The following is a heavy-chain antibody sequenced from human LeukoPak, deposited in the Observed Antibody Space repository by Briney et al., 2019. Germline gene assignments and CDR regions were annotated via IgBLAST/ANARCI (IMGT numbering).Heavy chain of an antibody. CDR3: AKHARDSSGYRFDY. CDR1: GGSISSSGYP. Sequence: SETLSLTCTVSGGSISSSGYPWGWIRQPPGKGLEWIGTIYYSGSTYYNPSLKSRVTISVDRSKNQFSLKLSSVTAADTAVYYCAKHARDSSGYRFDYWGQGTLVTVSS. D-gene: IGHD3-22*01. V-gene: IGHV4-39*07. CDR2: IYYSGST. J-gene: IGHJ4*02.